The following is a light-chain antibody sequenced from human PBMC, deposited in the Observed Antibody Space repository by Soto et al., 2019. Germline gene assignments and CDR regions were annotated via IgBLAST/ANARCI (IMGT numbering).Light chain of an antibody. CDR1: NSDVGNFNL. J-gene: IGLJ3*02. CDR3: CSYAGTATWV. Sequence: QSALTQPASVSGSPGQSITISCTGTNSDVGNFNLVSWYQQHPGKAPKLMMYEVTKRPSGVSNRFSGSKSGNTASLTISGLQGEDEADYYCCSYAGTATWVFGGGTQLTVL. CDR2: EVT. V-gene: IGLV2-23*02.